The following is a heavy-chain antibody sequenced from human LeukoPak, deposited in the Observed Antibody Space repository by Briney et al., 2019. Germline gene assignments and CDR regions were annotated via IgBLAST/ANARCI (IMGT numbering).Heavy chain of an antibody. CDR2: ISSSSSYI. J-gene: IGHJ4*02. CDR3: ARDTQLHFDY. CDR1: GFTFSSYS. Sequence: GGSLRLSCAGSGFTFSSYSMNWVRQAPGKGLEWVSSISSSSSYIYYADSAKGRFTISRDNAKNSLYLQMNSLRAEDTAVYYCARDTQLHFDYWGQGTLVTVSS. V-gene: IGHV3-21*01. D-gene: IGHD2-2*01.